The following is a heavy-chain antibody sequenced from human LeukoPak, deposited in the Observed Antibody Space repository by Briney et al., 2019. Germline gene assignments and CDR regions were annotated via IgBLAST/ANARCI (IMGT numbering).Heavy chain of an antibody. J-gene: IGHJ4*02. CDR3: ARAYYYDSSGWSFDY. Sequence: SVKVSCKASGGTFSSYAISWERQAPGQGLEWMGMIIPIFGTANYAQKFQGRVTITTDESTSTAYMELSSLRSEDTAVYYCARAYYYDSSGWSFDYWGQGTLVTVSS. CDR1: GGTFSSYA. D-gene: IGHD3-22*01. V-gene: IGHV1-69*05. CDR2: IIPIFGTA.